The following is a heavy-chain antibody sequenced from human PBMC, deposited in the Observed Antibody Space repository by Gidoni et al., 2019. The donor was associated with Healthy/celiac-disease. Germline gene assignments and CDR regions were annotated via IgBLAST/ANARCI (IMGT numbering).Heavy chain of an antibody. V-gene: IGHV3-9*01. J-gene: IGHJ6*03. CDR2: ISWKSGSI. CDR1: GFTFDDYA. CDR3: AKAPAERRGLYYYYYMDV. Sequence: EVQLVESGGGLVQPGRSLRLSCAASGFTFDDYAMHGGRQAPGKGLGWVAGISWKSGSIGYADSVKGRFTISRDNAKNSLYLQMNSLRAEDTALYYCAKAPAERRGLYYYYYMDVWGKGTTVTVSS. D-gene: IGHD1-1*01.